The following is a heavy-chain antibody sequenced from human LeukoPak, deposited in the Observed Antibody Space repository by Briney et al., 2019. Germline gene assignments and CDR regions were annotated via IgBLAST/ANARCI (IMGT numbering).Heavy chain of an antibody. CDR2: IKKDGSEK. Sequence: GGSLRLSCAASGFTFSSYGMSWVRQAPGKGLEWVANIKKDGSEKYYVDSVKGRFTISRDNAKTSLYLQMNSLRAEDTAVYYCARDLMGIAYRGAFYYWGQGTLVTVSS. CDR1: GFTFSSYG. D-gene: IGHD6-13*01. V-gene: IGHV3-7*03. CDR3: ARDLMGIAYRGAFYY. J-gene: IGHJ4*02.